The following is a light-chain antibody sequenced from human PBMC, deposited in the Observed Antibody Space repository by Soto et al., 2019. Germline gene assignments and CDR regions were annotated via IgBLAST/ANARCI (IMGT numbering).Light chain of an antibody. CDR2: EVS. CDR3: TAFSANRVYL. J-gene: IGLJ1*01. Sequence: QSALTQPASVSGSPGQSITISCTGTSSDVGGYNYVSWYQQHPGKAPKLMIYEVSNRPSGVSNRFSASKSGLTASLTISGLQAEDEADYYCTAFSANRVYLFGPGTKVTVL. CDR1: SSDVGGYNY. V-gene: IGLV2-14*01.